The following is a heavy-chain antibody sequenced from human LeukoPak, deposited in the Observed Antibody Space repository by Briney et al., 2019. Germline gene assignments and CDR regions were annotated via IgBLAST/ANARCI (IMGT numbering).Heavy chain of an antibody. CDR1: GFTFSSYG. D-gene: IGHD2-15*01. Sequence: PGGSLRLSCAASGFTFSSYGMHWVRQAPGKGLEGVAFKRYDGCNKYYADSVKGRFTISRDNSKNTLYLQMNSLRAEDTAVYYCAKPVQRYCSGGSCYASYFDYWGQGTLVTVSS. J-gene: IGHJ4*02. CDR2: KRYDGCNK. V-gene: IGHV3-30*02. CDR3: AKPVQRYCSGGSCYASYFDY.